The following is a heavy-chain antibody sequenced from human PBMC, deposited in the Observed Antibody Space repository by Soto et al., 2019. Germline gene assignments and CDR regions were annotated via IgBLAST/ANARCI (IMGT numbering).Heavy chain of an antibody. V-gene: IGHV1-18*01. Sequence: QAQLVQSGAEVKKPGASVKVSCRASGYTFNNYGFSWVRRAPGQGLEWMGWISSYNANTNYAQRFQGRVTMTTDMSTSTAYMELRSLTSDDTGVYYCARAVAEAGTFYYGMDVWGQGTKVTVSS. CDR1: GYTFNNYG. J-gene: IGHJ6*02. CDR2: ISSYNANT. CDR3: ARAVAEAGTFYYGMDV. D-gene: IGHD6-19*01.